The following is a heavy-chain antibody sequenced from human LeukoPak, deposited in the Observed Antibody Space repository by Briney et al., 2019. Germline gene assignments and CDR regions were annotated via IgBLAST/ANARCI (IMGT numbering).Heavy chain of an antibody. CDR1: GYTFTSYG. V-gene: IGHV1-18*01. J-gene: IGHJ3*02. D-gene: IGHD2-15*01. CDR3: AEDCSGGSCYQGSAFDI. CDR2: ISAYNGNT. Sequence: ASVKVSCKASGYTFTSYGISWVRQAPGQGLEWMGWISAYNGNTNYAQKFQGRVTITADKSTSTAYMELSSLRSEDTAVYYCAEDCSGGSCYQGSAFDIWGQGTMVTVSS.